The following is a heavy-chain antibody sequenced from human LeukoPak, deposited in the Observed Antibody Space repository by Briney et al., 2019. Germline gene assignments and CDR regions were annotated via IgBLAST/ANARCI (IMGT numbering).Heavy chain of an antibody. J-gene: IGHJ4*02. V-gene: IGHV3-48*01. CDR1: GFTFSTFN. D-gene: IGHD6-19*01. CDR3: ARGGLARTFDY. Sequence: GGSLRLSCAASGFTFSTFNMNWVRQAPGKGLEWVSYISSSSGTIYYADSVKGRFTISRDNAKNSLYLQMNSLRAEDTAVYYCARGGLARTFDYWGQGTLVTVSS. CDR2: ISSSSGTI.